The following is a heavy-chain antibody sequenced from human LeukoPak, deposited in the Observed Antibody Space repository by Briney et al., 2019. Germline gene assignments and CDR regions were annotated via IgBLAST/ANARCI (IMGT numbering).Heavy chain of an antibody. J-gene: IGHJ5*02. CDR2: ISAYNGNT. CDR1: GYTFTTYG. CDR3: ARGPAELQQSWFDP. D-gene: IGHD6-13*01. Sequence: ASVKVSCKASGYTFTTYGVTWVRQAPGQGLEWMGWISAYNGNTNYAQKLQGRVTMTTDTSTSTAYMELRSLRSDDTAVYYCARGPAELQQSWFDPWGQGTLVTVSS. V-gene: IGHV1-18*01.